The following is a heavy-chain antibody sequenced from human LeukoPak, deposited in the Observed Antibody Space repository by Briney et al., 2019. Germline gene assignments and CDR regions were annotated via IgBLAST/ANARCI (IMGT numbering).Heavy chain of an antibody. CDR1: GFTFDDYA. CDR2: ISWDSGSR. CDR3: IKDLRLDVNFDTFEI. J-gene: IGHJ3*02. Sequence: GGSLRLSCEASGFTFDDYAMHWVRQAPGKGLEWVSSISWDSGSRVYGDSVKGRFTISRDNAKNSLYLQMNSLTSEDTALYYCIKDLRLDVNFDTFEIWGQGTMVTVSS. D-gene: IGHD1-1*01. V-gene: IGHV3-9*01.